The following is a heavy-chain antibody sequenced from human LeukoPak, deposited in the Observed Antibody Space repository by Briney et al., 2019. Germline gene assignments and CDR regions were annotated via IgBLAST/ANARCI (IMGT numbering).Heavy chain of an antibody. J-gene: IGHJ6*03. CDR1: GGSISSYY. CDR3: AATVTHYYYYYMDV. D-gene: IGHD4-17*01. V-gene: IGHV4-4*07. Sequence: PSETLSLTCTVSGGSISSYYWSWIRQPAGKGLEWIGRIYTSGSTNYNPSLKSRVTISVDTSKNQFSLKLSSVTAADTAVYYCAATVTHYYYYYMDVWGKGTTVTVSS. CDR2: IYTSGST.